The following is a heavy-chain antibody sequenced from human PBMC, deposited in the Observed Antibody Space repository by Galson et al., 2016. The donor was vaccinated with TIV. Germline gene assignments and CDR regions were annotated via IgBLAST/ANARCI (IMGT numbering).Heavy chain of an antibody. D-gene: IGHD3/OR15-3a*01. V-gene: IGHV5-51*01. Sequence: QMPGKGLEWVAIIYPGDSETRYSPSFQGQVTISADKSINTAFVQWSSLKASDTAMYYCARAFWTGNYFFDFWGQGTLVTVSS. J-gene: IGHJ4*02. CDR2: IYPGDSET. CDR3: ARAFWTGNYFFDF.